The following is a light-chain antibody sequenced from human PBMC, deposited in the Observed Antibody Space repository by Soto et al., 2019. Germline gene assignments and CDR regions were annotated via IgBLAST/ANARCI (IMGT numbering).Light chain of an antibody. J-gene: IGKJ5*01. Sequence: VLTPSPGTLSLSPGERATLSCRASHSVTSNYLAWYQQKPGQAPRLLINAASSRATGIPDMFSGRGSGTEFTLTISRLEPEDFAVYYCQQYGTSPITFGQGTRLEIK. V-gene: IGKV3-20*01. CDR2: AAS. CDR3: QQYGTSPIT. CDR1: HSVTSNY.